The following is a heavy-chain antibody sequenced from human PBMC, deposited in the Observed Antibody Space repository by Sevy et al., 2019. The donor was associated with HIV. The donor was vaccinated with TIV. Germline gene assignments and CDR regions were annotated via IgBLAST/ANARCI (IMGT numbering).Heavy chain of an antibody. CDR1: GYTFTAYQ. J-gene: IGHJ4*02. CDR2: ISPKGGGT. Sequence: ASVKVSCNPSGYTFTAYQMHWVRQAPGQGLEWLGRISPKGGGTKYAQNFSGRITLTRDTSIVTFYIELSNLAPDDTAVFYCAMDFSGDKITFFDFWGQGTLVTVSS. D-gene: IGHD5-12*01. V-gene: IGHV1-2*06. CDR3: AMDFSGDKITFFDF.